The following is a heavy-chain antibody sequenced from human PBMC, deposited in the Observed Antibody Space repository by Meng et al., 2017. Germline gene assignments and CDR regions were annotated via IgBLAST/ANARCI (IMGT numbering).Heavy chain of an antibody. CDR3: ARDRSRLSTVTLLFDP. J-gene: IGHJ5*02. CDR1: GYTCTSYD. V-gene: IGHV1-3*01. Sequence: QLGAVCDGWRYLWSQGQVSCKSVGYTCTSYDMQWRRPSPGQRLEWRGWINAGNVNTKYSQKFQGTVTITRDTSASTAYMVLSSLRSEDTAVYYCARDRSRLSTVTLLFDPWGQGTLVTVSS. CDR2: INAGNVNT. D-gene: IGHD4-17*01.